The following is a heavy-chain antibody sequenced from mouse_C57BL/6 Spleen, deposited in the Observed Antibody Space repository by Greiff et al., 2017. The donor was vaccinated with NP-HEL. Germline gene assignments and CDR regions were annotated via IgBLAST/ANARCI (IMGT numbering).Heavy chain of an antibody. CDR2: IDPSDSYT. D-gene: IGHD2-5*01. J-gene: IGHJ3*01. CDR1: GYTFTSYW. Sequence: VKLQQPGAELVMPGASVKLSCKASGYTFTSYWMHWVKQRPGQGLEWIGEIDPSDSYTNYNQKFKGKSTLTVDKSSSTAYMQLSSLTSEDSAVYYCARKDYSKAWCAYWGQGTLVTVSA. V-gene: IGHV1-69*01. CDR3: ARKDYSKAWCAY.